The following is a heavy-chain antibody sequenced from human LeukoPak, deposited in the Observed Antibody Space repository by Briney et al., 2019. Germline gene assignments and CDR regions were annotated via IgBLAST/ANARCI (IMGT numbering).Heavy chain of an antibody. Sequence: GSLRLSCAASGFTFSGSWMTWVRQAPGKGLEWMGYIYYSGSTNYNPSVKSRVTISVDTSNNQFSLELSSVTAADTAADYCAREGTGRSVPSAYFDYWGQGTLVTGSS. CDR1: GFTFSGSW. CDR2: IYYSGST. V-gene: IGHV4-59*01. D-gene: IGHD3/OR15-3a*01. J-gene: IGHJ4*02. CDR3: AREGTGRSVPSAYFDY.